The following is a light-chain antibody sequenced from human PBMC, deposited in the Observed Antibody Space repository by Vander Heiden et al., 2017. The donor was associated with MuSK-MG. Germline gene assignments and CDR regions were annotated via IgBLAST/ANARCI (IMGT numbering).Light chain of an antibody. CDR3: QQAHSFPLT. Sequence: DIQMTQSPSSVSASVGARVTITCRASQGISTWLAWYQQRPVKAPKLLIYAASNLQSGVPSRFTGSGSGTNFTLTISSLQPEDFATYYCQQAHSFPLTFGGGTKVEIK. CDR1: QGISTW. CDR2: AAS. J-gene: IGKJ4*01. V-gene: IGKV1-12*01.